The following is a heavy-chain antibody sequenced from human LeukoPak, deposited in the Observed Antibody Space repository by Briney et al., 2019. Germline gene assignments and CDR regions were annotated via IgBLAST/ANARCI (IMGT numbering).Heavy chain of an antibody. CDR3: ARGLDWYTHFGDY. CDR2: ISYDGFKT. V-gene: IGHV3-30-3*01. Sequence: GRSLRLSCAASGFSFSSYAIHWVRQAPGKGLEWVAVISYDGFKTFYADSVRARFTISRDNSEHTVDLQMDSLRLDDTGVYYCARGLDWYTHFGDYWGQGTLVTVSS. J-gene: IGHJ4*02. D-gene: IGHD2-21*01. CDR1: GFSFSSYA.